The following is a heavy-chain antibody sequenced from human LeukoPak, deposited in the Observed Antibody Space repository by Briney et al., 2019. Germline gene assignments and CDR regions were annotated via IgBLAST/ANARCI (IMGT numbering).Heavy chain of an antibody. J-gene: IGHJ4*02. CDR3: ARGKYGDFDS. CDR1: GFTFSGYW. V-gene: IGHV3-74*01. CDR2: INGDGGDT. Sequence: GGSLTLSCTASGFTFSGYWMHWVRQAPGTGLVWVSRINGDGGDTGYADSVKGRFTTFRDNAKSTLYLQMNSLRAEDTAVYYCARGKYGDFDSWGQGNLVNVSS. D-gene: IGHD4-17*01.